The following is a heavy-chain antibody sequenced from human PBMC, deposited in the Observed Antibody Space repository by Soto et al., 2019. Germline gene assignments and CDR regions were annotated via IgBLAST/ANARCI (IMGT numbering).Heavy chain of an antibody. CDR1: GFSFSTYA. D-gene: IGHD4-17*01. V-gene: IGHV3-23*01. J-gene: IGHJ2*01. CDR3: KIDSTTADVGPCPIGCFDL. CDR2: ISATGGST. Sequence: EVQLLESGGGLVQPGGSLRLSCAASGFSFSTYAMAWVRQAPGKGLDWVSLISATGGSTYYADSVKGRFSLSRDNSKNSVPLQLISLIAEGAAVDYCKIDSTTADVGPCPIGCFDLWGRCTQVSVS.